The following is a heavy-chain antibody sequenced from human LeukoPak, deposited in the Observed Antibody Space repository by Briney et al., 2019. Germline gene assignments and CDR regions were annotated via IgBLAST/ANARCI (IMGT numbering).Heavy chain of an antibody. CDR1: GYSISSGYY. Sequence: SETLSLTCTVSGYSISSGYYWSWIRQPAGKGLEWIGRIYTSGSTNYNPSLKSRVTISVDTSKNQFSLKLSSVTAADTAVYYCARSITMIGPGDYWGQGTLVTVSS. CDR3: ARSITMIGPGDY. J-gene: IGHJ4*02. CDR2: IYTSGST. V-gene: IGHV4-61*02. D-gene: IGHD3-22*01.